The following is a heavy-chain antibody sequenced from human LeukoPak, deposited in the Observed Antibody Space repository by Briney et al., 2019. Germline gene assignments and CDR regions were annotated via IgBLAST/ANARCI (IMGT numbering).Heavy chain of an antibody. CDR3: ARGRPHGNDY. J-gene: IGHJ4*02. V-gene: IGHV3-74*01. CDR1: GFTFSSYW. D-gene: IGHD4-23*01. CDR2: MARDGSST. Sequence: GGSLRLSCAASGFTFSSYWMNWVRQAPGKGLVWVSRMARDGSSTTYADSVKGRFSISRDNAKNTLYLQMNSLRVEDTAVYYCARGRPHGNDYWGQGTLVTVSS.